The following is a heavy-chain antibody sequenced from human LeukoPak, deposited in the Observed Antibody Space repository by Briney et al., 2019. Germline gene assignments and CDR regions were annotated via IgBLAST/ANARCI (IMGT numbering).Heavy chain of an antibody. CDR3: ARDRGDSSGYYSYYGMDV. CDR1: GFTFSSYA. D-gene: IGHD3-22*01. CDR2: IWYDGSIK. J-gene: IGHJ6*02. V-gene: IGHV3-33*08. Sequence: GGSLRLFCAASGFTFSSYAMSWVRQAPGKGLEWVAVIWYDGSIKYYIDSVKGRFTISRDNSKNTLYLHMNSLRAEDTALYYCARDRGDSSGYYSYYGMDVWGQGATVTVSS.